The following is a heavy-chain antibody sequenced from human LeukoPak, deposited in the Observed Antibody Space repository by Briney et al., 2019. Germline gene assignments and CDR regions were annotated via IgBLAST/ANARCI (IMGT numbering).Heavy chain of an antibody. CDR1: GGSISSGGYY. D-gene: IGHD6-13*01. V-gene: IGHV4-31*03. CDR3: ARESAGYSSSWYYFDY. CDR2: IYYSGST. J-gene: IGHJ4*02. Sequence: SQTLSLTCTVSGGSISSGGYYWSWIRQHPGKGLEWIGYIYYSGSTYYNPSLKSRVTISVDKSKNQFSLKLSSVTAADTAVYYCARESAGYSSSWYYFDYWGQGTLVTVSS.